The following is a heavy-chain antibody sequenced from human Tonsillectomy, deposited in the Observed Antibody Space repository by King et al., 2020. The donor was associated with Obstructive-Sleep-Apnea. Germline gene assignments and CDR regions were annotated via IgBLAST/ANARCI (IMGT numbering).Heavy chain of an antibody. CDR3: ATVKVVPAGTNWFDP. J-gene: IGHJ5*02. CDR1: GFTFSDYY. Sequence: QVQLVESGGGLVKPGGSLRLSCAASGFTFSDYYMSWIRQAPRKGLEWDSYISSSGSTIYYADSVKGRFTISRDNAKNSLYLQMNSLRAEDTAVYYCATVKVVPAGTNWFDPWGQGTLVTVSS. D-gene: IGHD2-2*01. V-gene: IGHV3-11*01. CDR2: ISSSGSTI.